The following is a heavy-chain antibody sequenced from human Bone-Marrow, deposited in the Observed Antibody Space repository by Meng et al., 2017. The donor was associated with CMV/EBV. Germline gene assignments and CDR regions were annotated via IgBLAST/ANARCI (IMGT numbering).Heavy chain of an antibody. CDR3: ARVGFVYDFWSGYYPYYYYGMDV. Sequence: ASVKVSCKASGYTFTGYYMHWVRQAPGQGLEWMGWINPNSGGTNYAQKFQGRVTMTRDTSISTAYMELSRLRSDDTAVYYCARVGFVYDFWSGYYPYYYYGMDVWGQGTTVAVSS. CDR2: INPNSGGT. CDR1: GYTFTGYY. J-gene: IGHJ6*02. D-gene: IGHD3-3*01. V-gene: IGHV1-2*02.